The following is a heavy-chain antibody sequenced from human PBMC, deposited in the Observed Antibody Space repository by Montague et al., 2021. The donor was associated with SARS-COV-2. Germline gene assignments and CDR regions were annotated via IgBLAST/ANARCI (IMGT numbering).Heavy chain of an antibody. CDR1: GGSIRSSSHF. J-gene: IGHJ6*02. Sequence: SETLSLTCTVSGGSIRSSSHFWGWFRQPPGQRLEWIGTISYSGSTXYSPSLKSRVIISADTSKNQFSLNLRSVTAADTAVYFCGLGLGFAVGNHYYYSYGLDVWGQGTTVTVSS. D-gene: IGHD3/OR15-3a*01. CDR2: ISYSGST. V-gene: IGHV4-39*07. CDR3: GLGLGFAVGNHYYYSYGLDV.